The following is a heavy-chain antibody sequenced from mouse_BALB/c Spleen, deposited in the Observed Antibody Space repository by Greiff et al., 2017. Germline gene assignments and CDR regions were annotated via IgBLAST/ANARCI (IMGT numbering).Heavy chain of an antibody. Sequence: QVQLQQSGAELAKPGASVKMSCKASGYTFTSYWMHWVKQRPGQGLEWIGYINPSTGYTEYNQKFKDKATLTADKSSSTAYMQLSSLTSEDSAVYYCARRSGDYDGFAYWGQGTLVTVSA. CDR2: INPSTGYT. D-gene: IGHD2-4*01. CDR3: ARRSGDYDGFAY. V-gene: IGHV1-7*01. J-gene: IGHJ3*01. CDR1: GYTFTSYW.